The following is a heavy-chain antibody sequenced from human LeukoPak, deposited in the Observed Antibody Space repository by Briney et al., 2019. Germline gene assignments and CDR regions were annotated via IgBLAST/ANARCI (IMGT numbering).Heavy chain of an antibody. J-gene: IGHJ4*02. V-gene: IGHV4-39*07. CDR3: ARTHNWNYVRD. D-gene: IGHD1-7*01. Sequence: SETLSLTCSVPGDSISSSSYYWGWIRQPPGKGLEWIGSIYYSGSTYYNPSLKSRVTISVDTSKNQFSLKLSSVTAADTAVYYCARTHNWNYVRDWGQGTLVTVSS. CDR2: IYYSGST. CDR1: GDSISSSSYY.